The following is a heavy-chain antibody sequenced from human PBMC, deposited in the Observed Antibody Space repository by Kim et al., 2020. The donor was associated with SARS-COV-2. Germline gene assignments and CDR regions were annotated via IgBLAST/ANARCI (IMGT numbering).Heavy chain of an antibody. CDR1: GFTFSTYW. V-gene: IGHV3-74*01. CDR3: ARSSSTSCPCYYMDV. J-gene: IGHJ6*03. Sequence: GGSLRLSCAASGFTFSTYWMYWVRQAPGKGLVWVSRINSDGSNTNYADSVKGRFTISRDNAKNPLYLQMNSLRAEDTAVYYCARSSSTSCPCYYMDVWGKGTTVTVSS. D-gene: IGHD2-2*01. CDR2: INSDGSNT.